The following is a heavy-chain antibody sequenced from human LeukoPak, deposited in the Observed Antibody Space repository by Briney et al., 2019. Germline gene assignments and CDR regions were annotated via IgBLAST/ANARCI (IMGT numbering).Heavy chain of an antibody. Sequence: GGSLRLSCAASGFTFSSYAMSWVRQAPGKGLEWVSAITGSGDTTYYADSVKGRFTISRDNSKNTLYVEMNTLRAEDTAVYYCAKWGDYDILTGYYVSDFWGQGTLVTVSS. CDR2: ITGSGDTT. J-gene: IGHJ4*02. CDR3: AKWGDYDILTGYYVSDF. V-gene: IGHV3-23*01. CDR1: GFTFSSYA. D-gene: IGHD3-9*01.